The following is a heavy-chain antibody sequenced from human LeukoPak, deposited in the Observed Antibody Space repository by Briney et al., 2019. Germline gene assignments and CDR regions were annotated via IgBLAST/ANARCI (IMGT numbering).Heavy chain of an antibody. D-gene: IGHD2-15*01. V-gene: IGHV6-1*01. CDR3: ARDVVADSRGGPAVRGWFDP. CDR1: GDSVSSNSAA. J-gene: IGHJ5*02. Sequence: SQTLSLTCAISGDSVSSNSAAWNWIRQSPSRGLEWLGRTYYRSKWYNDYAVSVKSRITINPDTSKNQFSLKLSSVTAADTAVYYCARDVVADSRGGPAVRGWFDPWGQGTLVTVSS. CDR2: TYYRSKWYN.